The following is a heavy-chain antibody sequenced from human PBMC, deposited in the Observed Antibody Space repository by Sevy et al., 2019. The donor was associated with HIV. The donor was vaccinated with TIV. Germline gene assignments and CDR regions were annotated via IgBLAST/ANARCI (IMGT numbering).Heavy chain of an antibody. CDR3: ARVPSTGRYGMDV. CDR2: ISSSSSTI. Sequence: GGSLRLSCAASGFTFNVYEMNWVRQAPGKGLEWVSYISSSSSTIYYADSVKGRFTISRDNAKNSLYLQMSSLRADDTALYYCARVPSTGRYGMDVWGQGTTVTVSS. V-gene: IGHV3-48*01. CDR1: GFTFNVYE. J-gene: IGHJ6*02. D-gene: IGHD3-10*01.